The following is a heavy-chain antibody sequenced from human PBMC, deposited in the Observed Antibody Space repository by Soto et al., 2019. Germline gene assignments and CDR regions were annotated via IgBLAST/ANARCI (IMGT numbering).Heavy chain of an antibody. CDR3: ARERDTTGYILRY. CDR2: LYARGDT. J-gene: IGHJ4*02. V-gene: IGHV3-53*01. CDR1: GFIVSNNY. D-gene: IGHD3-9*01. Sequence: EVQLVESGGGLIQPGGSLRFSCAASGFIVSNNYMTWVRQAPGKGLEWVSILYARGDTYYADSVKGRFTISRDNSDNTLYLQMNSLRAEDSAMYYCARERDTTGYILRYWGQGTLVTVSS.